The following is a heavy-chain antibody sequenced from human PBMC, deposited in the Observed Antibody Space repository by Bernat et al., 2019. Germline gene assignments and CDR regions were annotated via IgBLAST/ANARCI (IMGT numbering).Heavy chain of an antibody. CDR2: ISSSSSYI. CDR1: GFTFSSYS. V-gene: IGHV3-21*05. D-gene: IGHD6-19*01. Sequence: EVQLVESGGGLVKPGGSLRLSCAASGFTFSSYSMNWVRQAPGKGLEWVSYISSSSSYIYYADSVKGRFTISRDNAKNSLYRQMNSLRAEDTAVYYCARVHSSGWYVVPYYYYYMDVWGKGTTVTVSS. J-gene: IGHJ6*03. CDR3: ARVHSSGWYVVPYYYYYMDV.